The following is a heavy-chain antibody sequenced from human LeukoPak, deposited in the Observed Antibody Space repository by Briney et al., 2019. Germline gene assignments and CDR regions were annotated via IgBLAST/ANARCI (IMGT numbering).Heavy chain of an antibody. V-gene: IGHV5-51*01. CDR1: GYSFTSYW. D-gene: IGHD2-21*02. J-gene: IGHJ4*02. Sequence: GESLKISCKASGYSFTSYWIAWVRQMPGKGLEWMGIISPGDSDTRYSPSFQGQVTISADKSISTAYLQWSSLKASDTAMYYCARHFRSNGDFGPPDYWGQGTLVTVSS. CDR2: ISPGDSDT. CDR3: ARHFRSNGDFGPPDY.